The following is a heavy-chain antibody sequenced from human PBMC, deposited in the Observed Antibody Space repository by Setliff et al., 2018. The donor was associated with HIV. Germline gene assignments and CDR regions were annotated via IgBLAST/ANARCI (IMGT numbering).Heavy chain of an antibody. CDR2: IYYSGST. CDR1: GGSISSSSSY. V-gene: IGHV4-39*01. J-gene: IGHJ4*02. CDR3: TRHGVYYEFLTYYYPIYSFDF. Sequence: PSETLSLTCTVSGGSISSSSSYWGWIRQSPGKGLEWIGSIYYSGSTYYNPSLTSRVTISVDTSKDQFYLRLTSVTAADTAVYYCTRHGVYYEFLTYYYPIYSFDFWGQGTLVTVSS. D-gene: IGHD3-9*01.